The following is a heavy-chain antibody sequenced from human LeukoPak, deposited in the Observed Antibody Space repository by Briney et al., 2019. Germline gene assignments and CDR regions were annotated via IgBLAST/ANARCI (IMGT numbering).Heavy chain of an antibody. CDR1: GFTFSTYW. CDR3: ATPLSSSWPGDV. V-gene: IGHV3-7*03. Sequence: GGSLRLSCAGSGFTFSTYWMSWVRQAPGKGLECVANIKRDGSEKYYVDSVKGRFTIFRDDAKSSLYLQMNSLRAEDTAVYYCATPLSSSWPGDVWGKGTAVTVSS. D-gene: IGHD6-13*01. J-gene: IGHJ6*04. CDR2: IKRDGSEK.